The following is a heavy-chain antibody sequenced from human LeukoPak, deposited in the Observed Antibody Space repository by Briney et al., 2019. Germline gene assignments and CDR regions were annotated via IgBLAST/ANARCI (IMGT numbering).Heavy chain of an antibody. CDR3: AKGPGTDRPYYHYGVDV. Sequence: GASLRLSCAASGFTFDYAMHWARQAPGKGLEWVSLISGDSSDTYYGDSVKGRFTISRDNSKSSLYLQMNSLRTEDTALYYCAKGPGTDRPYYHYGVDVWGQGTTVTVSS. J-gene: IGHJ6*02. CDR1: GFTFDYA. D-gene: IGHD2-8*02. CDR2: ISGDSSDT. V-gene: IGHV3-43*02.